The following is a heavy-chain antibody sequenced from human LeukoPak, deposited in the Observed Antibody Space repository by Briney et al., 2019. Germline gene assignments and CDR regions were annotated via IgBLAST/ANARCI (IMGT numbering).Heavy chain of an antibody. CDR2: IWYDGSNK. V-gene: IGHV3-33*06. Sequence: GGSLRLSCAASGFTFSSYGMHWVRQAPGKGLEWVAVIWYDGSNKYYADSVKGRFTISRDNSKNTLYLQMNSLRAEDTAVYCCAKDQDYYDTSGYYYVGDFQHWGQGTLVTVSS. CDR1: GFTFSSYG. D-gene: IGHD3-22*01. CDR3: AKDQDYYDTSGYYYVGDFQH. J-gene: IGHJ1*01.